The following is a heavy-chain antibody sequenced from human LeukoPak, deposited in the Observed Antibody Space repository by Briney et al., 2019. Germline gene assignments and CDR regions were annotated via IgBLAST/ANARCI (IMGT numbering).Heavy chain of an antibody. CDR1: GFTFSTYS. J-gene: IGHJ1*01. V-gene: IGHV3-7*01. CDR2: INKDGSEK. Sequence: GESLRLSCAASGFTFSTYSLSWLRQAPGKGLEWVAKINKDGSEKGYVDSVKGRSTISRDNAKGSLYLQLNSLGAEDTAVYYCARGFQRGDSPVWGQGTLVTVSS. D-gene: IGHD2-21*02. CDR3: ARGFQRGDSPV.